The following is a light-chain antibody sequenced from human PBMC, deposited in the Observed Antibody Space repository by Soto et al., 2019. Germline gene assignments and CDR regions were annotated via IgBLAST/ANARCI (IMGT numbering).Light chain of an antibody. CDR3: QQLNSYPVT. V-gene: IGKV1-9*01. J-gene: IGKJ5*01. CDR2: AAS. CDR1: QGISYY. Sequence: IQLTQSPSSLSASVGDRVTITCRASQGISYYLAWYQQKPGTAPKLLIYAASTLQSRVPSRFSGSGSGTDFTLTISSLQPEDFATYYCQQLNSYPVTFGQGTRLEIK.